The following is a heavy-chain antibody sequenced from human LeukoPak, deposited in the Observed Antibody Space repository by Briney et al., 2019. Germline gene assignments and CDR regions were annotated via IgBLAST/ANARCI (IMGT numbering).Heavy chain of an antibody. Sequence: GGSLRLSCAASGFTFSSFQMNWVRQAPGKGLEWDSYISSSGTTIYYADSVKGRFTISRDNAKNSLYLQMNSPRVEDTAIYYCARAFDYWGQGTLVTVSS. CDR2: ISSSGTTI. CDR3: ARAFDY. J-gene: IGHJ4*02. V-gene: IGHV3-48*03. CDR1: GFTFSSFQ.